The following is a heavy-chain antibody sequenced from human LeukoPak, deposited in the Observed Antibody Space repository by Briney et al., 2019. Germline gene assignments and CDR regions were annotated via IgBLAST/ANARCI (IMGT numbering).Heavy chain of an antibody. CDR3: TSRRPDYYDPSGYHFDY. D-gene: IGHD3-22*01. CDR2: ITTSGDGT. Sequence: GGSLRLSCVASGFTFSSYAMGWVRQAPGKGLEWVSIITTSGDGTYYADSVKGRFTISRDNSKNTLYVQTNSLRAEDTAVYYCTSRRPDYYDPSGYHFDYWGQGTLVTVSS. J-gene: IGHJ4*02. V-gene: IGHV3-23*01. CDR1: GFTFSSYA.